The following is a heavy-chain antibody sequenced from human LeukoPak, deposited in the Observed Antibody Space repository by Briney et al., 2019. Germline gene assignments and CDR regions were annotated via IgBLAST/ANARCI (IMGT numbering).Heavy chain of an antibody. V-gene: IGHV3-48*01. Sequence: GGSLRLSCEASGFSFSNYNMNWVRQAPGKGLEGVSYITLSSTTLYYADSVKGRFTISRDNAKNSLYLQMNSLRAEDSALYYCAREPPYSSSWTVFDSWGQGTLVTVSS. CDR3: AREPPYSSSWTVFDS. CDR2: ITLSSTTL. CDR1: GFSFSNYN. J-gene: IGHJ4*02. D-gene: IGHD6-13*01.